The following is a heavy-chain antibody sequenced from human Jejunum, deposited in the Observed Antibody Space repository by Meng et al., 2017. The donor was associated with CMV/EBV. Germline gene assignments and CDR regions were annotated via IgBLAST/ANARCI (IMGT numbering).Heavy chain of an antibody. V-gene: IGHV4-30-4*01. CDR2: TYYSGAT. J-gene: IGHJ5*02. CDR3: VRDNTVTGTTDS. D-gene: IGHD1-7*01. CDR1: GGSINNGDYY. Sequence: VSGGSINNGDYYWSWIRQAPGKGLGCLGFTYYSGATYSSPSLRGRLTISIDTSRNQFSLKLRSVTAADTAVYYCVRDNTVTGTTDSWGQGTLVTVSS.